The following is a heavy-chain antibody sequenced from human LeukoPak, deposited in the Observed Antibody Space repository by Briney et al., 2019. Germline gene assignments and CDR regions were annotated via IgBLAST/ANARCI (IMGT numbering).Heavy chain of an antibody. Sequence: SETLSLTCTVSGGSISSYYWSWIRQPAGKGLEWIERIYTSGSTNYNPSLKSRVTMSVDTSKNQFSLKLSSVTAADTAVYYCARGMAVAGVAGYYYYGMDVWGQGTTVTVSS. CDR3: ARGMAVAGVAGYYYYGMDV. CDR1: GGSISSYY. CDR2: IYTSGST. D-gene: IGHD6-19*01. V-gene: IGHV4-4*07. J-gene: IGHJ6*02.